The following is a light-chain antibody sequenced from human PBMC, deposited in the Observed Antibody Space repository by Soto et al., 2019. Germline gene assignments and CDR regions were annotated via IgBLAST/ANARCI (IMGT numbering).Light chain of an antibody. Sequence: QSALPQPASVSGSPGQSITISCTGTSSDVGSYNLVSWYHQHTGKAPQLMIYEGTKPPSGVSNRFSGSKSCNTASLTISGLQGEDEADYYGYSYAGASSIGGVFGGGTPLTVL. CDR2: EGT. CDR1: SSDVGSYNL. J-gene: IGLJ3*02. CDR3: YSYAGASSIGGV. V-gene: IGLV2-23*03.